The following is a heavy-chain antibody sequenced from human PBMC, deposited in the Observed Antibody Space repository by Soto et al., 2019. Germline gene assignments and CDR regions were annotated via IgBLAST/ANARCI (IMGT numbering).Heavy chain of an antibody. Sequence: PSETLSLTCAVYGGSFSGYYWSWIRQPPGKGLEWIGEINHSGSTNYNPSLKSRVTISVDTSKSQFSLKLSSVTAADTAVYYCARSNGSGGSCYDRVVDDWGKGTLVTVSS. J-gene: IGHJ4*02. CDR3: ARSNGSGGSCYDRVVDD. D-gene: IGHD2-15*01. CDR2: INHSGST. V-gene: IGHV4-34*01. CDR1: GGSFSGYY.